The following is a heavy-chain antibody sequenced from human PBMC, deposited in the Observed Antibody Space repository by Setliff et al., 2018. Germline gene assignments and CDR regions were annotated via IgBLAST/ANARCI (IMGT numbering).Heavy chain of an antibody. CDR2: IIHSGST. Sequence: SETLSLTCAVYGGSFSGYYWSWIRQPPGKRLEWIGEIIHSGSTNYNPSLKSRVTISMDTSKNQFSLKVSSVAAADTAVYYCARSFSRSEKFLLDYWGQGALVTVSS. CDR1: GGSFSGYY. D-gene: IGHD2-15*01. V-gene: IGHV4-34*12. CDR3: ARSFSRSEKFLLDY. J-gene: IGHJ4*02.